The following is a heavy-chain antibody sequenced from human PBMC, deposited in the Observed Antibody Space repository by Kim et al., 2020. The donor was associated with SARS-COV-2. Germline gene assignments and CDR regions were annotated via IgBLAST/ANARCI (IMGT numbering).Heavy chain of an antibody. CDR2: IWYDGSNK. CDR3: AKDRDVSLWFGELEYGMDV. Sequence: GGSLRLSCAASGFTFSSYGMHWVRQAPGKGLEWVAVIWYDGSNKYYADSVKGRFTISRDNSKNTLYLQMNSLRAEDTAVYHCAKDRDVSLWFGELEYGMDVWGQGTTVTVSS. J-gene: IGHJ6*02. D-gene: IGHD3-10*01. CDR1: GFTFSSYG. V-gene: IGHV3-33*06.